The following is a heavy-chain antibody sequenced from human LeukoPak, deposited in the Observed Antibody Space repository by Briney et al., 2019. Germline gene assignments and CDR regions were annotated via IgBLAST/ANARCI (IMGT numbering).Heavy chain of an antibody. CDR1: GGSISSYY. CDR3: ATDDYDSAVYSY. V-gene: IGHV4-59*12. D-gene: IGHD3-22*01. CDR2: FYYSGST. J-gene: IGHJ4*02. Sequence: SETLSLTCTVSGGSISSYYWSWIRQPPGKGLEWIGYFYYSGSTNYNPSLKSRSTISVDTSKNQFSLNLRSVTAADTAVYFCATDDYDSAVYSYWGQGTLVTVSS.